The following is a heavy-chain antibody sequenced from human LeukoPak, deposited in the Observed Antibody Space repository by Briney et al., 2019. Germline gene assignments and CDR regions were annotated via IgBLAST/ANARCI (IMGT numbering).Heavy chain of an antibody. Sequence: PGGSLRLSCAASGFTFSSYGMHWVRQAPGKGLEWVAFIRYDGSSKYYADSVKGRFTISRDNSKNTLYLQMNSLRAEDTAVYYCAKNGYDFRGVADYWGQGTLVTVSS. CDR1: GFTFSSYG. D-gene: IGHD3-3*01. V-gene: IGHV3-30*02. CDR3: AKNGYDFRGVADY. CDR2: IRYDGSSK. J-gene: IGHJ4*02.